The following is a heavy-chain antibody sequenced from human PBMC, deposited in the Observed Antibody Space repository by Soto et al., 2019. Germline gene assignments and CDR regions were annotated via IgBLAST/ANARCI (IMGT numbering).Heavy chain of an antibody. CDR3: ARYFRGSGRYFFDY. D-gene: IGHD6-19*01. Sequence: LRLSCVASGFTFITSFMGWVRQAPGKGLEWVANINQDGGGTYYVDSVEGRFTISRDNAKDSLYLQMNSLRGEDTAVYYCARYFRGSGRYFFDYWGQGTLVTVSS. CDR1: GFTFITSF. V-gene: IGHV3-7*03. J-gene: IGHJ4*02. CDR2: INQDGGGT.